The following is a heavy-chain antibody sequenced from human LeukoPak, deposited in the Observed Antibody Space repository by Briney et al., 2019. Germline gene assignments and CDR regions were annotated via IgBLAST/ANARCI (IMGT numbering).Heavy chain of an antibody. V-gene: IGHV3-21*01. CDR3: ARDYYYGSGSYYFVPDSFDY. Sequence: GGSLRLSCAASGFTFSSYSMNWVRQAPGKGLEWVSSISSISSYIYYADSVKGRFTISRDNAKNSLYLQMNSLRAEDTAGYYCARDYYYGSGSYYFVPDSFDYWGQGTLVTVSS. CDR2: ISSISSYI. CDR1: GFTFSSYS. J-gene: IGHJ4*02. D-gene: IGHD3-10*01.